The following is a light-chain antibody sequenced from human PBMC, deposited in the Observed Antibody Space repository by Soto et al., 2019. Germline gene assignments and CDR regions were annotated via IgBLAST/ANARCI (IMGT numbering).Light chain of an antibody. CDR3: QSYDSSLSGSV. V-gene: IGLV1-40*01. Sequence: QCVLTQAPSVSGAQGQRVTITWTRSSSNIGGGYDVHWYQQLPGTAPKLLIYGNSNRPSGVPDRFSGSKSGTSASLAITGFQAEDEADYYCQSYDSSLSGSVFGTWTKVTVL. CDR2: GNS. J-gene: IGLJ1*01. CDR1: SSNIGGGYD.